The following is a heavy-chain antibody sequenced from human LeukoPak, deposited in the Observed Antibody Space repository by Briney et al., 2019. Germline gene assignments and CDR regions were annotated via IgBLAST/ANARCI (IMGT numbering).Heavy chain of an antibody. CDR2: IYHSGST. Sequence: SETLSLTCAVSGGSISSSNWWSWVRQPPGKGLEWIGEIYHSGSTNYNPSLKSRVTISVDKSKNQFSLKLSSVTAADTAVCYCARSLPAARPRRWFDPWGQGTLVTVSS. CDR1: GGSISSSNW. J-gene: IGHJ5*02. D-gene: IGHD2-2*01. V-gene: IGHV4-4*02. CDR3: ARSLPAARPRRWFDP.